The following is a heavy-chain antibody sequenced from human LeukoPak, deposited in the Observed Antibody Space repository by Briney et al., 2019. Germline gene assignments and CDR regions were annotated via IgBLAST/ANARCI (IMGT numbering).Heavy chain of an antibody. Sequence: SQTLSLTCTDEGGSISSYGRSWIRQRPGKGIERIGYIYYSGNTNYNPSLKNRVTISVDSSKNQFSLKLSSVTAADTAVYYCARGYSGSYGRFDYWGQGTLATVSS. J-gene: IGHJ4*02. CDR2: IYYSGNT. V-gene: IGHV4-59*01. CDR3: ARGYSGSYGRFDY. D-gene: IGHD1-26*01. CDR1: GGSISSYG.